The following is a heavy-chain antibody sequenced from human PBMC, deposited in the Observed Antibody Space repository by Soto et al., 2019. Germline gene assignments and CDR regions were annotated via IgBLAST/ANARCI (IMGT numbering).Heavy chain of an antibody. CDR1: GFNFLIHA. Sequence: LRLSCAAPGFNFLIHALHWVRQAPGKGLEWVAVLSPNGKNQYYADSVKGRFTISSDTFTSTLFLQMTSLTPEDTAVYYCAGGADFYYDPSRYWGPGTLVTVSS. D-gene: IGHD3-22*01. V-gene: IGHV3-30*04. J-gene: IGHJ4*02. CDR2: LSPNGKNQ. CDR3: AGGADFYYDPSRY.